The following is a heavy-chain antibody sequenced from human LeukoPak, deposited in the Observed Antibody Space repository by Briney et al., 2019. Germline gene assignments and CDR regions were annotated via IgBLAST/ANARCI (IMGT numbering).Heavy chain of an antibody. CDR1: GGTFSSYA. CDR2: IIPIFGTA. CDR3: AGRSQLLYSCIGCFDY. D-gene: IGHD2-2*02. V-gene: IGHV1-69*05. J-gene: IGHJ4*02. Sequence: SVKVSCKASGGTFSSYAISWVRQAPGQGLEWMGGIIPIFGTANYAQKFQGRVTITTDESTGTAYMELSSLRSEDTAVYYCAGRSQLLYSCIGCFDYWGQGTLVTVSS.